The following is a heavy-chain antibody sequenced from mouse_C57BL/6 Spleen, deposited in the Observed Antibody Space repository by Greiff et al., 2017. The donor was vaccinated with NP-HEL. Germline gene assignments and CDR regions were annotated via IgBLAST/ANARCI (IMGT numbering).Heavy chain of an antibody. J-gene: IGHJ2*01. CDR3: ARRDGSSYFDY. CDR1: GYTFTRYW. CDR2: IDPSDSYT. V-gene: IGHV1-50*01. Sequence: VQLQQPGAELVKPGASVKLSCKASGYTFTRYWMQWVKQRPGQGLEWVGEIDPSDSYTNYNQKFKGKATLTVDTSSSTAYMQLSSLTSEDSAVYYCARRDGSSYFDYWGQGTTLTVSS. D-gene: IGHD1-1*01.